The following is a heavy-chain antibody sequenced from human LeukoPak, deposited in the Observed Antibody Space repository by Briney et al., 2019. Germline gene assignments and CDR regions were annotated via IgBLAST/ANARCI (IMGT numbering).Heavy chain of an antibody. CDR1: GFTFSNYG. Sequence: PGRSLRLSCAASGFTFSNYGMHWVRQAPGKGLEWVAVIWYDGSNKYYADSVKGRFTISRDNSKNTLYLQMNSLRAEDTAVYYCQSGFGAFDIWGQGTMVTVSS. CDR2: IWYDGSNK. V-gene: IGHV3-33*01. CDR3: QSGFGAFDI. D-gene: IGHD3-3*01. J-gene: IGHJ3*02.